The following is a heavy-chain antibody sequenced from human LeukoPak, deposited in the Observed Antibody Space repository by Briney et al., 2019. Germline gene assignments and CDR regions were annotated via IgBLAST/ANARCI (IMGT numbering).Heavy chain of an antibody. J-gene: IGHJ4*02. CDR1: GGSISSSSSY. CDR2: IYHSGST. D-gene: IGHD4-11*01. V-gene: IGHV4-39*07. CDR3: ASTYSSHDY. Sequence: SETLSLTCTVSGGSISSSSSYWGWIRQPPGRGLEWFGSIYHSGSTYYNPSLKSRVTISVDRSKNQFSLKLSSVTAADTAVYYCASTYSSHDYWGQGTLVTVSS.